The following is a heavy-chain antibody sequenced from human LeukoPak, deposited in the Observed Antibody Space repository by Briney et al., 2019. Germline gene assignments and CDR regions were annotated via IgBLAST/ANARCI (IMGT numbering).Heavy chain of an antibody. CDR2: IIPIFGTA. CDR1: GGTFSSYA. CDR3: ARAVGATAWDGWFDP. J-gene: IGHJ5*02. Sequence: SVKVSCKASGGTFSSYAISWVRQAPGQGLEWMGGIIPIFGTANYAQKFQGRVTITADESTSTAYMELSSLRSEDTAVYYCARAVGATAWDGWFDPWGQGTLVTVSP. V-gene: IGHV1-69*01. D-gene: IGHD1-26*01.